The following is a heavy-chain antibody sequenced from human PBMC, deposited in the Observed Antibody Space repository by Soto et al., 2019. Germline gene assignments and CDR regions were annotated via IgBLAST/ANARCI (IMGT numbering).Heavy chain of an antibody. CDR2: SHQSGNT. CDR1: GVSISSHDW. Sequence: QVQLQESGPGLVKPSGTLSLTCAVSGVSISSHDWWTWVRQPPGKGLEWIGESHQSGNTNYNSSLESCVTISVGKSKTPFSLHLSSVSVEDTAVYYCATRDTSGFYWGQGTLVTVSS. D-gene: IGHD6-25*01. V-gene: IGHV4-4*02. CDR3: ATRDTSGFY. J-gene: IGHJ4*02.